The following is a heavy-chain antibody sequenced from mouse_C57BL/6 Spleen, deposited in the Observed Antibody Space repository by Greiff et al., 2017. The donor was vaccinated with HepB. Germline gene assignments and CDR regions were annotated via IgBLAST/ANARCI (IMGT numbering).Heavy chain of an antibody. CDR3: AREGGPWFAY. V-gene: IGHV5-4*01. J-gene: IGHJ3*01. CDR2: ISDGGSYT. Sequence: EVKPVESGGGLVKPGGSLKLSCAASGFTFSSYAMSWVRQTPEKRLEWVATISDGGSYTYYPDNVKGRFTISRDNAKNNLYLQMSHLKSEDTAMYYCAREGGPWFAYWGQGTLVTVSA. CDR1: GFTFSSYA.